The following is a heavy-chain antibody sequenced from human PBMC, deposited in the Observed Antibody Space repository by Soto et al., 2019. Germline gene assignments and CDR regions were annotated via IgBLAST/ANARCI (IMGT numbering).Heavy chain of an antibody. CDR1: GYTFTSYG. Sequence: QVQLVQSGAEVKKPGASVKVSCKASGYTFTSYGISWVRQDPGQGLEWMGWISAYNGNTNYAQKLQGRVTMTTDTPTSTAYMELRSLRSDDTAVYYLSRRRITMVRGVIRLCYYMAVWGKGTTVTVSS. J-gene: IGHJ6*03. CDR2: ISAYNGNT. D-gene: IGHD3-10*01. CDR3: SRRRITMVRGVIRLCYYMAV. V-gene: IGHV1-18*01.